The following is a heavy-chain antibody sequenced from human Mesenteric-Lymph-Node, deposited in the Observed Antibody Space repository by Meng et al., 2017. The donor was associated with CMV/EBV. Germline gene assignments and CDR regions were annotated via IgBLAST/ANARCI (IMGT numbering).Heavy chain of an antibody. CDR3: AKDLPVDS. J-gene: IGHJ4*02. CDR1: GGSISSGGYY. CDR2: IYSSGGT. V-gene: IGHV4-31*03. D-gene: IGHD2-15*01. Sequence: LSLTCTVSGGSISSGGYYWSWIRQHPGKGLEWLGYIYSSGGTKYNPSLKSRVTISMDTSKNQFSLRLNSVTAADTAMYYCAKDLPVDSWGQGTLVTVSS.